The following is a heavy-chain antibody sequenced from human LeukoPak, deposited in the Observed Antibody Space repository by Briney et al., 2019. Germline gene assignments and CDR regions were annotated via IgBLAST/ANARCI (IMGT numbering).Heavy chain of an antibody. V-gene: IGHV1-18*01. CDR1: GYSFSIYG. Sequence: GASVKVSCKASGYSFSIYGITWARQAPGQGLEYLGWISASDGTTNYAQKVQDRVTMTTDTSTSTAYLELRSLRSEDTAVYYCASCGAAVTTHFSHWGQGTLVTVSS. J-gene: IGHJ4*02. CDR2: ISASDGTT. D-gene: IGHD4-17*01. CDR3: ASCGAAVTTHFSH.